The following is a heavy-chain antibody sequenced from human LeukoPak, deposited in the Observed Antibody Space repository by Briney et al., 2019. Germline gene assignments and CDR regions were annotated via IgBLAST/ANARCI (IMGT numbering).Heavy chain of an antibody. CDR3: ARAVGYSNSWYLTGGSQAQEIFDY. J-gene: IGHJ4*02. CDR2: INPNSGGT. D-gene: IGHD6-13*01. CDR1: GYTFTGYY. Sequence: ASVKVSCKASGYTFTGYYMHWVRQAPGQGLEWMGWINPNSGGTNYAQKFQGRVTMTRDTSISTAYMELSRLRSDDTAVYYCARAVGYSNSWYLTGGSQAQEIFDYWGQGTLVTVSS. V-gene: IGHV1-2*02.